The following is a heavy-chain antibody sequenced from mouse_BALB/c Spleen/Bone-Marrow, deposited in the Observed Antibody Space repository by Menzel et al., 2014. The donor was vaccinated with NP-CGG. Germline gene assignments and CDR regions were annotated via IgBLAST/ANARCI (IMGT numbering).Heavy chain of an antibody. Sequence: EVQLVESGGDLVKPGGSLKLSCAASGFTFSTYGMSWVCQTPDKRLEWVAAISNGGIYTYYPDTVKGRFTISRDNAKNALYLQMSSLKSEDTAMYYCVRPYDYGTWFAYWGQGTLVTVSA. CDR1: GFTFSTYG. CDR2: ISNGGIYT. CDR3: VRPYDYGTWFAY. V-gene: IGHV5-6*01. J-gene: IGHJ3*01. D-gene: IGHD2-4*01.